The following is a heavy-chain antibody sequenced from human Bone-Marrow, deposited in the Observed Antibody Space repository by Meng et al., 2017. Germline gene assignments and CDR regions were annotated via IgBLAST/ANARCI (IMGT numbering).Heavy chain of an antibody. V-gene: IGHV3-11*04. Sequence: GESLKISCAASGFTFSDYYMSWIRQAPGKGLEWVSYISSSGSTIYYADSVKGRFTISRDNAKNSLYLQMNSLRAEDTAVYYCARDGGSSWYYFDYWGQGTLVTVSS. CDR1: GFTFSDYY. CDR2: ISSSGSTI. CDR3: ARDGGSSWYYFDY. D-gene: IGHD6-13*01. J-gene: IGHJ4*02.